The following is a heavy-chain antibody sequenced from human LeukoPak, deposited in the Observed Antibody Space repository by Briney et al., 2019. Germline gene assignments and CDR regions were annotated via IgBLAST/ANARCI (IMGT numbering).Heavy chain of an antibody. CDR1: GGSISSSSYY. J-gene: IGHJ5*02. CDR3: ARRYITMVRGVITRFDP. CDR2: IYYSGST. D-gene: IGHD3-10*01. Sequence: PSETLSLTCTVSGGSISSSSYYWGWIRQPPGKGLEWIGSIYYSGSTYYNPSLKSRVTISVDTSKNQFSLKLSSVTAADTAVYYCARRYITMVRGVITRFDPWGQGTLVTVSS. V-gene: IGHV4-39*07.